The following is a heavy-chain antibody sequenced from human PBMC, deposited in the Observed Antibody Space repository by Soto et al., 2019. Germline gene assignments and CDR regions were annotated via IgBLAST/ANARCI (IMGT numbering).Heavy chain of an antibody. CDR3: AKEKVAAAGYYYFDY. D-gene: IGHD6-13*01. V-gene: IGHV3-9*01. J-gene: IGHJ4*02. Sequence: EVQLVESGGGLVQPGRSLRLSCAASGFTFDDYAMHWVRQAPGKGLEWVSGISWNSGSIGYADSVKGRFTISRDNAKNSLYLQMNSLRAEDTALYYCAKEKVAAAGYYYFDYWGQGTLVTVSS. CDR2: ISWNSGSI. CDR1: GFTFDDYA.